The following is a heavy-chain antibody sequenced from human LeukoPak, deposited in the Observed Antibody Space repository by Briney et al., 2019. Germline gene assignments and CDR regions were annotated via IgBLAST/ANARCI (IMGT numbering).Heavy chain of an antibody. CDR3: AREYGITMVRGVIPEGIAFDI. CDR2: IYYSGST. V-gene: IGHV4-30-4*08. Sequence: SQTLSLTCTVSGGSISSGDYYWSWISQPPGKGLEWIGYIYYSGSTYYNPSLKSRVTISVDTSKNQFSLKLSSVTAADTAVYYCAREYGITMVRGVIPEGIAFDIWGQGTMVTVSS. D-gene: IGHD3-10*01. CDR1: GGSISSGDYY. J-gene: IGHJ3*02.